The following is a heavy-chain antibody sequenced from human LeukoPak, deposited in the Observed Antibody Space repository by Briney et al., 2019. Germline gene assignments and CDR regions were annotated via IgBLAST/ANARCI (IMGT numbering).Heavy chain of an antibody. V-gene: IGHV3-30*03. CDR3: APGGDGYNPAYFQH. CDR2: VSYDGSNK. J-gene: IGHJ1*01. Sequence: GKSLRLSCAASGFTFSSYGMHWVRQAPGKGLEWVAIVSYDGSNKYYADSVKGRFTISRDNSKNTLYLQMNSLRAEDTAVYYCAPGGDGYNPAYFQHWGQGTLVTVSS. D-gene: IGHD5-24*01. CDR1: GFTFSSYG.